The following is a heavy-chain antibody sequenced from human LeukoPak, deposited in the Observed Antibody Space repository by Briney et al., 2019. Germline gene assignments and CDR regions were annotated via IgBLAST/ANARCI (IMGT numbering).Heavy chain of an antibody. CDR1: DGSFSGYY. J-gene: IGHJ3*02. CDR2: INHSGST. CDR3: AREVAALAFDI. Sequence: SETLSLTCAVYDGSFSGYYWTWIRQPPEKGLEWIGEINHSGSTNYSPSLKSRVTISVDTSKNQFSLKLSSVTAADTAVYYCAREVAALAFDIWGQGTMVTVSS. D-gene: IGHD2-15*01. V-gene: IGHV4-34*01.